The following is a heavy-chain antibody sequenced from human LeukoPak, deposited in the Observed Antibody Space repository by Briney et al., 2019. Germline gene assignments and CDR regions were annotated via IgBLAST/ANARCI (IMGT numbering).Heavy chain of an antibody. CDR1: GFTFSSYA. Sequence: PGRSLRLSCAASGFTFSSYAMHWVRQAPGKGLEWVAVISYDGSNKYYADSVKGRFTIPRDNSKNTLYLQMNSLRAEDTAVYYCAIPEKAAAMNDFWSGYWAPFDYWGQGTLVTVSS. CDR2: ISYDGSNK. D-gene: IGHD3-3*01. V-gene: IGHV3-30-3*01. J-gene: IGHJ4*02. CDR3: AIPEKAAAMNDFWSGYWAPFDY.